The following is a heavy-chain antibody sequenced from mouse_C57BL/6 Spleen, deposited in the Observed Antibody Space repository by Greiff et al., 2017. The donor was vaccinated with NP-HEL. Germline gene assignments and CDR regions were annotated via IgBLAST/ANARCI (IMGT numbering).Heavy chain of an antibody. D-gene: IGHD2-3*01. CDR2: IDPENGDT. J-gene: IGHJ3*01. V-gene: IGHV14-4*01. CDR3: TTAYDRFAY. Sequence: VQLQQSGAELVRPGASVKLSCTASGFNIKDDYMHWVKQRPEQGLEWIGWIDPENGDTEYASKFQGKATITADTSSNTAYLQLSSLTSEDTAVYYCTTAYDRFAYWGQGTLVTVSA. CDR1: GFNIKDDY.